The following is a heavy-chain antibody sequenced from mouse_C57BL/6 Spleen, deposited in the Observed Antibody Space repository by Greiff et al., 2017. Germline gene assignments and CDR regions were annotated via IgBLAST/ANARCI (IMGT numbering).Heavy chain of an antibody. Sequence: VQLQQSGAELMKPGASVKLSCTATGYTFTGYWIEWVKQWPGHGLEWIGEILPGGGSTNYNAKFKGKATFTADTSSNTAYMQLSSLTTEDSAIYYGARSNFSWDWFADWGQGTLVTVSA. D-gene: IGHD4-1*01. CDR2: ILPGGGST. V-gene: IGHV1-9*01. CDR3: ARSNFSWDWFAD. J-gene: IGHJ3*01. CDR1: GYTFTGYW.